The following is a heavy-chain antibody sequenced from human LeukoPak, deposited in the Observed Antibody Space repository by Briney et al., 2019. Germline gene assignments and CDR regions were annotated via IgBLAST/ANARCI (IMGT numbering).Heavy chain of an antibody. J-gene: IGHJ4*02. CDR1: GFTFSSYA. CDR3: AGGPTPSYYYGSGSYYSLDY. Sequence: GGSLRLSCAASGFTFSSYAMSWVRQAPGKGLEWVANIKQDGSEKYYVDSVKGRFTISRDNTKNSLSLQMNSLRAEDTAVYYCAGGPTPSYYYGSGSYYSLDYWGQGTLVTVSS. CDR2: IKQDGSEK. D-gene: IGHD3-10*01. V-gene: IGHV3-7*01.